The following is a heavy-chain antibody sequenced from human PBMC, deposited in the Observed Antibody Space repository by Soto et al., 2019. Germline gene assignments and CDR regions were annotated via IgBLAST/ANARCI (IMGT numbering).Heavy chain of an antibody. CDR2: ISWDGGST. CDR3: AKDIWRMGGSDYYDSSGYFDY. Sequence: EVQLVESGGVVVQPGGSLRLSCAASGFTFDDYTMHWVRQAPGKGLEWVSLISWDGGSTYYADSVKGRFTISRDNSKNSLYLQMNSLRTEDTALYYCAKDIWRMGGSDYYDSSGYFDYWGQGTLVTVSS. CDR1: GFTFDDYT. J-gene: IGHJ4*02. V-gene: IGHV3-43*01. D-gene: IGHD3-22*01.